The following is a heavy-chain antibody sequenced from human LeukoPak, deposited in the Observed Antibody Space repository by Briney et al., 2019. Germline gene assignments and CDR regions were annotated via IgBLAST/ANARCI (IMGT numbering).Heavy chain of an antibody. J-gene: IGHJ4*02. Sequence: ASVKVSRKASGYTFTDFYMHWVRQAPGQGLEWMGWINPHSDGTDFAQKFQGRVTMTRDTSISTAYMELSRLRSDDTAVYYCTTEGGSRGFHYWGQGSLVTVSS. CDR3: TTEGGSRGFHY. D-gene: IGHD3-16*01. V-gene: IGHV1-2*02. CDR2: INPHSDGT. CDR1: GYTFTDFY.